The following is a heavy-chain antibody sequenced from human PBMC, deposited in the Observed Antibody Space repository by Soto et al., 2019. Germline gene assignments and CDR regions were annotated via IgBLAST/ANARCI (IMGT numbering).Heavy chain of an antibody. CDR3: ANLVNRGYSPFDY. CDR1: GFTFSSYG. D-gene: IGHD5-18*01. V-gene: IGHV3-30*18. CDR2: ISYDGSNK. Sequence: GGSLRLSCAASGFTFSSYGMHWVRQAPGKGLEWVAVISYDGSNKYYADSVKGRFTISRDNSKNTLYLQMNSLRAEDTAVYYCANLVNRGYSPFDYWGQGTLVTVSS. J-gene: IGHJ4*02.